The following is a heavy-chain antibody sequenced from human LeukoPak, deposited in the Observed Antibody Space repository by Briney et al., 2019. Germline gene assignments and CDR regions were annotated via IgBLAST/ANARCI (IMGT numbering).Heavy chain of an antibody. J-gene: IGHJ4*02. Sequence: GGSLRLSCAASGFTFSSYGMHWVRQAPGKGLEWVAFIRYDGSNKYYADSVKGRFTISRDNSKNTLYLQMNSLRAEDTAVYYCARRITMIVVAPFGYWGQGTLVTVSS. D-gene: IGHD3-22*01. CDR1: GFTFSSYG. V-gene: IGHV3-30*02. CDR3: ARRITMIVVAPFGY. CDR2: IRYDGSNK.